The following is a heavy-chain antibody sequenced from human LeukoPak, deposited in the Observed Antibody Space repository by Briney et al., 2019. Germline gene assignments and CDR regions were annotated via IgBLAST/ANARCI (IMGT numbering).Heavy chain of an antibody. D-gene: IGHD1-26*01. V-gene: IGHV1-3*01. CDR3: ARAEWELLLFDY. J-gene: IGHJ4*02. CDR1: GYTFTSYA. CDR2: INAGNGNT. Sequence: ASVKDSCKASGYTFTSYAMHWVRQAPGQRLEWMGWINAGNGNTKYSQKFQGRVTITRDTSASTAYMELSSLRSEDTAVYYCARAEWELLLFDYWGQGTLVTVSS.